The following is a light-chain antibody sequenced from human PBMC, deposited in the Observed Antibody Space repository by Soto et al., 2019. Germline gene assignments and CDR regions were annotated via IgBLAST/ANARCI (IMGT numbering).Light chain of an antibody. CDR3: QRTYNAPIT. CDR1: QTISSH. CDR2: SAS. Sequence: DIQMTQSPSSLSASVGDGVFITCRASQTISSHLNWYRQKPRKVPELLIYSASNLQSGVPSRFSGSGSGTDFTLTISSLQPEEDATYYGQRTYNAPITFGQGTRLEIK. V-gene: IGKV1-27*01. J-gene: IGKJ5*01.